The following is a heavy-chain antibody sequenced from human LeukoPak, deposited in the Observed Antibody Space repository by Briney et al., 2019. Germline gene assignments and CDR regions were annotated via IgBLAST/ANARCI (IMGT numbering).Heavy chain of an antibody. V-gene: IGHV4-31*03. D-gene: IGHD2-15*01. CDR3: AREGVGYCSGGSCYSYAFDI. Sequence: SQTLSLTCTVSGGSISSGGYYWSWIRQHPGKGLEWIGYIYYSGSTYYNPSLKSRVTISVDTSKNQFSLKLSSVTAADTAVYYCAREGVGYCSGGSCYSYAFDIWGQGTMVTVSS. J-gene: IGHJ3*02. CDR1: GGSISSGGYY. CDR2: IYYSGST.